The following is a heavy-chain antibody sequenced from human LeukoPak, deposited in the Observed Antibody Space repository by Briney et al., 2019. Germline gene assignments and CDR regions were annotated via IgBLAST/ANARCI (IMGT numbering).Heavy chain of an antibody. CDR1: GFTFSSYE. Sequence: GGSLRLSCAASGFTFSSYEMNWVRQAPGKGLEWVSYITSSGSTIYYADSVKGRFTISRDNAKNSLYLQMNSLRAEDTAVYYCAKNDWSSSFYFDYWGQGTLVTVSS. CDR3: AKNDWSSSFYFDY. V-gene: IGHV3-48*03. D-gene: IGHD3-9*01. CDR2: ITSSGSTI. J-gene: IGHJ4*02.